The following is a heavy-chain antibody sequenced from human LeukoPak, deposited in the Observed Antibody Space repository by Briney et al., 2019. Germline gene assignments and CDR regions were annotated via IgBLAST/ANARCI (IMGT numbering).Heavy chain of an antibody. Sequence: SETLSLTCAVYGGSFSGYYWSWIRQPPGKGLEWIGEINHSGSTNYNPSLKSRVTISVDTSKNQFSLKLSSVTAADTAVYYCAKDARRTFGLSSGLYRGSYYFDYWGQGTLVTVSS. CDR3: AKDARRTFGLSSGLYRGSYYFDY. CDR2: INHSGST. D-gene: IGHD6-19*01. V-gene: IGHV4-34*01. J-gene: IGHJ4*02. CDR1: GGSFSGYY.